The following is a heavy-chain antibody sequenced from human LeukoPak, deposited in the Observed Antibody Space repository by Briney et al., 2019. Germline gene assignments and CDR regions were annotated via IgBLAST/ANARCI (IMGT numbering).Heavy chain of an antibody. V-gene: IGHV3-48*03. CDR3: AREGTPLYSTGWVYMDV. CDR1: GFSFSSYE. CDR2: INASGTVT. D-gene: IGHD6-25*01. J-gene: IGHJ6*03. Sequence: GGAHRLSRVASGFSFSSYEMNGVRQSPGRSVEGVSYINASGTVTHYADSVEGRFTISRYNAKSSLYLQMNSLRGEDTAVYYCAREGTPLYSTGWVYMDVWGRGTTVTISS.